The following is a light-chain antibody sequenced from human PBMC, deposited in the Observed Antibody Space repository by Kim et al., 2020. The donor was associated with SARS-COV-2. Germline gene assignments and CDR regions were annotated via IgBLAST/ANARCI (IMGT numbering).Light chain of an antibody. CDR3: TSYTSTNTLL. CDR2: DVT. V-gene: IGLV2-14*04. Sequence: GQSITISCTETSSDVGGYNSVSWFQQFPGKVPTLIIYDVTKRPSGVSDRFSGSKSANTASLAISGLQAEDEADYYCTSYTSTNTLLFGGGTQLTVL. CDR1: SSDVGGYNS. J-gene: IGLJ3*02.